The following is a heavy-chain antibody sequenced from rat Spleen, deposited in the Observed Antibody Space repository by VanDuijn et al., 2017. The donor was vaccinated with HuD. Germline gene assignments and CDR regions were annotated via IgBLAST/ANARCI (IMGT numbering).Heavy chain of an antibody. CDR2: INSAGSS. CDR1: GHSIASSYR. CDR3: ARYTATISFDY. Sequence: EVQLQESGPGLVKPSQSLSLTCSVTGHSIASSYRWNWIRKFPGNKLEWMGYINSAGSSSYSPSLKGRISITRDTSKNQFFLHLNSVTTEDTATYFCARYTATISFDYWGRGVMVTVSS. J-gene: IGHJ2*01. D-gene: IGHD1-10*01. V-gene: IGHV3-3*01.